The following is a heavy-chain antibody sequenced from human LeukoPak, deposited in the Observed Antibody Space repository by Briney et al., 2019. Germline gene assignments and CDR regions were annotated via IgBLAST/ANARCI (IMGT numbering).Heavy chain of an antibody. CDR3: ARDWSCSD. CDR2: IGGDGDT. D-gene: IGHD2-15*01. J-gene: IGHJ4*02. V-gene: IGHV3-23*01. Sequence: HPGGSLRLSCAASGFTFSSYPMTWVRQAPGKGLEWVSAIGGDGDTKYAGSVKGRFTVSRDNSKNMLYLQMNSLRAEDTAVYYCARDWSCSDGGQGPLVTVSS. CDR1: GFTFSSYP.